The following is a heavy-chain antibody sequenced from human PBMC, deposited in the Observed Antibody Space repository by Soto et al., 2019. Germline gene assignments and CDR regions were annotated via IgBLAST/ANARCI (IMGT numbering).Heavy chain of an antibody. CDR3: ARGGSLNWYFDL. D-gene: IGHD1-26*01. CDR1: GFTFSSYW. V-gene: IGHV3-74*01. CDR2: INSDGSST. Sequence: EVQLVESGGGLVQPGGSLRLSCAASGFTFSSYWMHWVRQAPGKGLMWVSRINSDGSSTNYADSVKGRFTISRDNAKNTLYLQMNSLRTEDTAVYYCARGGSLNWYFDLWGRGTLVTVSS. J-gene: IGHJ2*01.